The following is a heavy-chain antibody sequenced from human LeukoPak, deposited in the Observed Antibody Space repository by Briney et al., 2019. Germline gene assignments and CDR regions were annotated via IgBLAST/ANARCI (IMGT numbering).Heavy chain of an antibody. CDR2: ISAYNGNT. Sequence: ASVKVSCKASGYTFTSYGISWVRQAPGQGLEWMGWISAYNGNTNYAQKLQGRVTMTTDTSTSTAYMGLRSLRSDDTAVYYCARGTITFGGVIVKFDYWGQGTLVTVSS. J-gene: IGHJ4*02. CDR1: GYTFTSYG. V-gene: IGHV1-18*04. D-gene: IGHD3-16*02. CDR3: ARGTITFGGVIVKFDY.